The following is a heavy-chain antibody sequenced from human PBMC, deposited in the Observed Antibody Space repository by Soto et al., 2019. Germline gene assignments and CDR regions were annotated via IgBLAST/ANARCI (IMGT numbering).Heavy chain of an antibody. J-gene: IGHJ4*02. D-gene: IGHD6-6*01. Sequence: EVQLLEFGGGLVQPGGSLRLSCAASGFTFSSYAMSWVRQAPGKGLEWVSAISGSGGSTHYADSVKGRFTISRDNSKNTLYLQMNSLRAEDTAVYYCAKNSRYSSSSAFDYWGQGTLVTVSS. CDR3: AKNSRYSSSSAFDY. CDR2: ISGSGGST. CDR1: GFTFSSYA. V-gene: IGHV3-23*01.